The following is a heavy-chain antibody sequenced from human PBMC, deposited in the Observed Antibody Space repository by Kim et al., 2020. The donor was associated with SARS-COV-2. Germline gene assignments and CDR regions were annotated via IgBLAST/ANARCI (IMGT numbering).Heavy chain of an antibody. V-gene: IGHV4-39*07. Sequence: SETLSLTCTVSGGSISSSSYYWGWIRQPPGKGLEWIGSIYYSGSTYYNPSLKSRVTISVDTSKNQFSLKLSSVTAADTAVYYCARDLPPDDLYSGYELLFDYWGQGTLVTVSS. CDR3: ARDLPPDDLYSGYELLFDY. CDR1: GGSISSSSYY. J-gene: IGHJ4*02. D-gene: IGHD5-12*01. CDR2: IYYSGST.